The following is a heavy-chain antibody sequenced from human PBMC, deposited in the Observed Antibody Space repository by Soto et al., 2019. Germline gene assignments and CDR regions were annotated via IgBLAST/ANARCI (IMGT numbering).Heavy chain of an antibody. CDR1: GGTFSSYA. CDR2: IIPIFGTA. V-gene: IGHV1-69*13. Sequence: ASVKVSCKASGGTFSSYAISWVRQAPGQGLEWMGGIIPIFGTANYAQKFQGRVTITADESTSTAYMELSSLRSEDTAVYYCARGKEPYYYYGMDVWGQGTTVTVSS. J-gene: IGHJ6*02. CDR3: ARGKEPYYYYGMDV.